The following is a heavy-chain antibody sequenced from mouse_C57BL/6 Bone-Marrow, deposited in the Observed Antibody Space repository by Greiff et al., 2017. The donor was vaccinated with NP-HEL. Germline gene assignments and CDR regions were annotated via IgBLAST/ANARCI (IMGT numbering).Heavy chain of an antibody. D-gene: IGHD1-1*01. Sequence: QVQLKQPGAELVKPGASVKMSCKASGYTFTSYWITWVKQRPGQGLEWIGDIYPGSGSTNYNEKFKSKATLTVDTSSSTAYMQLSSLTSEDSAVYYCARDYGSSYVGFAYWGQGTLVTVSA. CDR2: IYPGSGST. CDR3: ARDYGSSYVGFAY. J-gene: IGHJ3*01. V-gene: IGHV1-55*01. CDR1: GYTFTSYW.